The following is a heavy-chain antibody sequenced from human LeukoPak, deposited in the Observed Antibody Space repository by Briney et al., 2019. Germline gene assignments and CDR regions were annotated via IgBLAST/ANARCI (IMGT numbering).Heavy chain of an antibody. J-gene: IGHJ2*01. V-gene: IGHV4-59*01. D-gene: IGHD2-2*01. Sequence: SETLSLTCTVSGASIRSSYWSGIRQPPGKGLEWIGYISYTGSTNYNPSLKSRVSFSVDTSKNQFSLDLSSVTAADTAVYFCAPYRTSFIYWYFDLWGRGTLVTVSS. CDR3: APYRTSFIYWYFDL. CDR1: GASIRSSY. CDR2: ISYTGST.